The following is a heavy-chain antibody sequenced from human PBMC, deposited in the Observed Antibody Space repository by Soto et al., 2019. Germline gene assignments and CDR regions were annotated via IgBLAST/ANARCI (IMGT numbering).Heavy chain of an antibody. CDR1: GGTFSSYA. J-gene: IGHJ4*02. CDR2: IIPIFGTA. V-gene: IGHV1-69*12. CDR3: ARDHPQGYDSSGYYTYYFDY. Sequence: QVQLVQSGAEVKKPGSSVKVSCKASGGTFSSYAISWVRQAPGQGLEWMGGIIPIFGTANYAQKFQGRVTITADESTSTAYMELSSLRSEDTAVYYCARDHPQGYDSSGYYTYYFDYWGQGTLVTVSS. D-gene: IGHD3-22*01.